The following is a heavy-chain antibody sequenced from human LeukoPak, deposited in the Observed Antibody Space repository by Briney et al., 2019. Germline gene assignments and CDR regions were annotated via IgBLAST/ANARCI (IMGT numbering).Heavy chain of an antibody. CDR2: IYYNGNT. J-gene: IGHJ6*02. CDR3: ARGRSNYYGMDV. V-gene: IGHV4-59*01. Sequence: SETLSLTCTVSGGSISRYYWSWIRRPPGKGLEWIGYIYYNGNTNYSPSLKSRVTMSVDTSKNLFSLKVSSVTAADTAVYYCARGRSNYYGMDVWGQGTTVTVSS. CDR1: GGSISRYY. D-gene: IGHD1-26*01.